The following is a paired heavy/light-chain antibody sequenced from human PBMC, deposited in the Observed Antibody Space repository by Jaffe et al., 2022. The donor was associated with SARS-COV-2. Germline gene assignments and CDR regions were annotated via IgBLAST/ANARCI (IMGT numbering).Light chain of an antibody. CDR1: QSISEW. V-gene: IGKV1-5*03. CDR2: KAS. Sequence: DIQMTQSPSTLSASVGDRVTITCRASQSISEWLAWYQQKPGKAPKLLIYKASDLHSGVPSRFSGSGSGTEFSLTITSLQPDDFATYYCQQYRTYFWTFGQGTKVEIK. J-gene: IGKJ1*01. CDR3: QQYRTYFWT.
Heavy chain of an antibody. V-gene: IGHV3-21*01. CDR1: GFTFSSYG. J-gene: IGHJ3*01. D-gene: IGHD6-19*01. Sequence: EMQLVESGGGLVKPGGSLRLSCAASGFTFSSYGMNWVRQAPGKGPEWISFISTDSHYTYYAESVKGRFTISRDNAKNALHLQMNSLRAEDSAVYYCATPPGAVTEDYENFDPFDVWGQGTMVIVSS. CDR3: ATPPGAVTEDYENFDPFDV. CDR2: ISTDSHYT.